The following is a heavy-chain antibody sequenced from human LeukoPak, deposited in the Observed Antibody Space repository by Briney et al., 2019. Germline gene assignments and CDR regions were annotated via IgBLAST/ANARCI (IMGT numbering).Heavy chain of an antibody. CDR2: ISGSGGST. D-gene: IGHD2-15*01. CDR3: AKDGRRIQYYFDY. V-gene: IGHV3-23*01. CDR1: GFTFSSYA. Sequence: GGSLRLSCAASGFTFSSYAVSWVRQAPGKGLEWVSAISGSGGSTYYADSVKGRFTISRDNSKNTLYLQMNSLRAEDTAVYYCAKDGRRIQYYFDYWGQGTLVTVSS. J-gene: IGHJ4*02.